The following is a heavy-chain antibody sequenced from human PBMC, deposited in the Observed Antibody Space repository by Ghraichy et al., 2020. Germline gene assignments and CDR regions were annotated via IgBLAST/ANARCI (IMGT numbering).Heavy chain of an antibody. CDR3: ARDYRNLFYY. CDR2: INSIGSTT. Sequence: LSLTCAASGFSLSSYEMTWVRQAPGKGLEWLSYINSIGSTTHYADSVKGRFTISRDNAKNSLFLQMDSLRAEDTAVYYCARDYRNLFYYWGQGTLVTVSS. D-gene: IGHD4-11*01. CDR1: GFSLSSYE. J-gene: IGHJ4*02. V-gene: IGHV3-48*03.